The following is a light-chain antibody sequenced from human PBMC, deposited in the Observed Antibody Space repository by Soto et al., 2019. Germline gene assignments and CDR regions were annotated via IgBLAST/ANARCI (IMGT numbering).Light chain of an antibody. CDR1: QTISSW. CDR3: QQANSFPIT. J-gene: IGKJ5*01. V-gene: IGKV1-12*01. CDR2: AAS. Sequence: DIQMTQSPSTLSGSVGDRVTITCRASQTISSWLAWYQQKPGKAPKLLIYAASTLQSGVPSRFSGSGSGTDFTLTTSSVQPEDFATYRCQQANSFPITFGQGTRLEIK.